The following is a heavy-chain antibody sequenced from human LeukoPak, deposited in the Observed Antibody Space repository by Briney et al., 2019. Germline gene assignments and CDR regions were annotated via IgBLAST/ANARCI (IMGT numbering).Heavy chain of an antibody. CDR1: GGSISNYY. Sequence: SETLSLTCTVSGGSISNYYWSWIRQPPGKGLEWIGYIYYSGSTNYNPSLKSRVTMSVDTSKNQFSLKLSSVTAADTAVYYCARGRHSGSYFYMDVWGKGTTVTVSS. CDR3: ARGRHSGSYFYMDV. V-gene: IGHV4-59*12. CDR2: IYYSGST. J-gene: IGHJ6*03. D-gene: IGHD1-26*01.